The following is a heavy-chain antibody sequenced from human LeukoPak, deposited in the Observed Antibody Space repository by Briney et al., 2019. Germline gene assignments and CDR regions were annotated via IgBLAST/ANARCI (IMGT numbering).Heavy chain of an antibody. CDR2: ISGSGGST. CDR1: GFTFSSYA. D-gene: IGHD2-2*01. J-gene: IGHJ4*02. Sequence: GSLRLSCAASGFTFSSYAMSWVRQAPGKGLEWVSAISGSGGSTYYADSVKGRFTISRDNSKNTLYLQMNSLRSDDTAVYYCARGLHIVVVPAATTFDYWGQGTLVTVSS. V-gene: IGHV3-23*01. CDR3: ARGLHIVVVPAATTFDY.